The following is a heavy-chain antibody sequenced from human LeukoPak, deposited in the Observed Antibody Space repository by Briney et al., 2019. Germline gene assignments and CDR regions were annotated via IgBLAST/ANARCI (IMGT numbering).Heavy chain of an antibody. CDR1: GFTFSSYS. Sequence: GGSLRLSCAASGFTFSSYSMNWVRQAPGKGLEWVSYISSSSSTIYYADSVKGRFTISRDNAKNSLYLQMNSLRAEDTAVYYCARDWLRYFDWLPAYYYGMDVWGQETTVTVSS. D-gene: IGHD3-9*01. CDR3: ARDWLRYFDWLPAYYYGMDV. CDR2: ISSSSSTI. V-gene: IGHV3-48*01. J-gene: IGHJ6*02.